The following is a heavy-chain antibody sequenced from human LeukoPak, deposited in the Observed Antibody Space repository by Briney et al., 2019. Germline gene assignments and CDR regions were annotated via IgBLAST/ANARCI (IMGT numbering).Heavy chain of an antibody. Sequence: SETLSLTRTVSGGSISSYYWTWIRQPPGKGLEWIGYIYHSGITNYNPSLKSRVTMSMGTSKNQVSLKLSSVTAADTAMYFCASGWLPDKNDYWGQGTLVTVSS. J-gene: IGHJ4*02. CDR3: ASGWLPDKNDY. CDR2: IYHSGIT. D-gene: IGHD5-24*01. V-gene: IGHV4-59*01. CDR1: GGSISSYY.